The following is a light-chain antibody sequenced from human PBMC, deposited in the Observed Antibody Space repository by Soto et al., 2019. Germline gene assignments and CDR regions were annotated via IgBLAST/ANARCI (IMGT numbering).Light chain of an antibody. CDR3: SSYTSSSTLWV. Sequence: QSALTQPASVSGSPGQSITISCTGTSSDVGGYKYVSWYQQHPGKAPKLMIYDVNNRPSGVSNRFSGSQSGNTASLTSSGLQAEDEADYYCSSYTSSSTLWVFGGGTKLTVL. CDR2: DVN. V-gene: IGLV2-14*01. CDR1: SSDVGGYKY. J-gene: IGLJ3*02.